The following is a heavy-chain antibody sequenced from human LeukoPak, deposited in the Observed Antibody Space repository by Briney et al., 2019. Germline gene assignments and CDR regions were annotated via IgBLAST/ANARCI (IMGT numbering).Heavy chain of an antibody. D-gene: IGHD1-7*01. J-gene: IGHJ5*02. Sequence: GGSLRLSCAASGFTFSSYSMNWVRQAPGKGLEWVSYISSSSSTIYYADSVKARFTISRDNAQNSLYLQMSSLRAEDTAVYYCARDITGTTFDPWGQGTLVTVSS. CDR3: ARDITGTTFDP. V-gene: IGHV3-48*01. CDR2: ISSSSSTI. CDR1: GFTFSSYS.